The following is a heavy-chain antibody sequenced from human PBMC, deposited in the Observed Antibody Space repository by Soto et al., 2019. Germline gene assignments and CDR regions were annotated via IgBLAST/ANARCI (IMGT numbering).Heavy chain of an antibody. Sequence: QVQLVQSGAEVKKPGASVKVSCKASGYTFTSYDISWVRQATGQGLEWMGWMSPSSGTTGFVQKFQGRVTVTRDTSISTAYMEVTSLTSEDTAVYYCASTIFGVATYYFDYWGQGTLVTVSS. CDR2: MSPSSGTT. V-gene: IGHV1-8*01. J-gene: IGHJ4*02. CDR3: ASTIFGVATYYFDY. D-gene: IGHD3-3*01. CDR1: GYTFTSYD.